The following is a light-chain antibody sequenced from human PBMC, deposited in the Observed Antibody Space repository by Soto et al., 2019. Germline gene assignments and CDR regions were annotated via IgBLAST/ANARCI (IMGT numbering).Light chain of an antibody. CDR3: TSYTITSPYV. J-gene: IGLJ1*01. Sequence: ALTQPASMSGSPGQSITISCTGTSSDIGRYNIVSWYQHHPGKAPKLIIYEATKRPSGVSYRFSGSKSGNTASLTISGLQAEDEADYYCTSYTITSPYVFGTGTKVTVL. V-gene: IGLV2-14*01. CDR2: EAT. CDR1: SSDIGRYNI.